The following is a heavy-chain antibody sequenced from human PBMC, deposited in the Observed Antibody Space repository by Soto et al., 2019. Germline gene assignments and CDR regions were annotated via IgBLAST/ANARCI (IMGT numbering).Heavy chain of an antibody. CDR3: GRGRGYSNAWGSYYSGMDV. CDR1: GGSFSNYY. J-gene: IGHJ6*02. V-gene: IGHV4-34*01. CDR2: INHNGST. D-gene: IGHD6-19*01. Sequence: QVQLQQWGAGLLKPSETLSLTCAIYGGSFSNYYWNWNRQPPGKGLEWMGKINHNGSTNYSPSLKSRLTISVDTSKNQFSLKLISVTAADTAVYFCGRGRGYSNAWGSYYSGMDVWGQGTTVTVSS.